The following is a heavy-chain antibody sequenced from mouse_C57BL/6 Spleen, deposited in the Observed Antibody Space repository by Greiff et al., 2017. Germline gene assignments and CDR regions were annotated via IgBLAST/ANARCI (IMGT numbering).Heavy chain of an antibody. D-gene: IGHD2-3*01. J-gene: IGHJ3*01. V-gene: IGHV1-61*01. Sequence: QFQLQQPGAELVRPGSSVKLSCKASGYTFTSYWMDWVKQRPGQGLEWIGNIYPSDSETHYNQKFKDKATLTGDKSSSTAYMQLSSLTSEDSAVYYCARRDGYYFAYWGQGTLVTVSA. CDR3: ARRDGYYFAY. CDR2: IYPSDSET. CDR1: GYTFTSYW.